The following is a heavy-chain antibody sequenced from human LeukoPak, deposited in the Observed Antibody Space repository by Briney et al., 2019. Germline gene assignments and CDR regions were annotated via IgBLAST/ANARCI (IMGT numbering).Heavy chain of an antibody. Sequence: GGSLRLSCAASGCTSSTYFMSWVRQAPGKGLEWVSVISGSGGTTYYADSVKGRFTISRDNSKNTVYLQMSSLRAEDTAIYYCAKLTFDIWGQGTMVTVSS. CDR1: GCTSSTYF. CDR3: AKLTFDI. CDR2: ISGSGGTT. V-gene: IGHV3-23*01. J-gene: IGHJ3*02.